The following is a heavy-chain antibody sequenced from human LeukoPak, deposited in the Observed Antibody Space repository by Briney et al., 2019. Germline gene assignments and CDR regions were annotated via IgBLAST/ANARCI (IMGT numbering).Heavy chain of an antibody. D-gene: IGHD6-13*01. CDR2: IRGSGGST. V-gene: IGHV3-23*01. Sequence: PGGSLRLSCAASGFTFSSYAMSWVRQAPWKGLEWVSAIRGSGGSTYYADSVKGRFTISRDNSKNKLYLQMNSLRAEDTAVYYCAKGDSSSWYRGAFDIWGQGTMVTVSS. CDR1: GFTFSSYA. J-gene: IGHJ3*02. CDR3: AKGDSSSWYRGAFDI.